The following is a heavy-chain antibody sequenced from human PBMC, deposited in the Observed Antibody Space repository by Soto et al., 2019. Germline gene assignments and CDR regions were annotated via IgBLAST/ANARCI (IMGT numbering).Heavy chain of an antibody. Sequence: GGSLRLSCAASGFTFSSYSMNWVRQAPGKGLEWVSSISSSSSYIYYADSVKGRFTISRDNAKNSLYLQMNSLRAEDTAVYYCARILVVPAPGGSDLSYYMDVWGKGTTVTVSS. D-gene: IGHD2-2*01. V-gene: IGHV3-21*01. CDR1: GFTFSSYS. J-gene: IGHJ6*03. CDR2: ISSSSSYI. CDR3: ARILVVPAPGGSDLSYYMDV.